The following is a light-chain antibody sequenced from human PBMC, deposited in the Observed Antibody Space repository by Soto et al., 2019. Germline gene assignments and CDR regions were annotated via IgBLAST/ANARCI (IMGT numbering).Light chain of an antibody. Sequence: DIQMTQSPSTLSASVGDRVPVTCRASQSISSWLAWYQQKPGKAPKLLIYKASTLESGVPSRFSGSGSGTEFTLTISSLQPDDFATYYCQQCSSYPTFGGGTKVDIK. CDR3: QQCSSYPT. CDR2: KAS. J-gene: IGKJ4*01. CDR1: QSISSW. V-gene: IGKV1-5*03.